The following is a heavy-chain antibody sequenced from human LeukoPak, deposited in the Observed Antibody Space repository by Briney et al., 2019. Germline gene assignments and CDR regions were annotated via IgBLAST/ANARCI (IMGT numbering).Heavy chain of an antibody. Sequence: GESLKISCKGSGYIFNNYYIAWVRQMPGKGLEWMGIIYPVDSDTRYSPSFQGQVTISADKSIRTAYLQWSSLRASDTAMYYCARRSPLRGDAFDIWGQGTMVTVSS. CDR1: GYIFNNYY. D-gene: IGHD3-10*01. CDR2: IYPVDSDT. CDR3: ARRSPLRGDAFDI. J-gene: IGHJ3*02. V-gene: IGHV5-51*01.